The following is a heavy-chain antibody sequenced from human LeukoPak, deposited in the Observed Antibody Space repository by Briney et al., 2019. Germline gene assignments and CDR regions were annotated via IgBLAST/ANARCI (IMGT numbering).Heavy chain of an antibody. Sequence: GGSLRLSCVASGFTFRSYAMYWVRQAPGKGLEWVAVISDDGDETYYVDSVKGRFTISRDNSKNTLYVEMNSLRSEDTAVYYCARGGIDRSSVYNWVDPWGQGTLVTVSS. J-gene: IGHJ5*02. V-gene: IGHV3-30*01. CDR1: GFTFRSYA. CDR2: ISDDGDET. CDR3: ARGGIDRSSVYNWVDP. D-gene: IGHD6-6*01.